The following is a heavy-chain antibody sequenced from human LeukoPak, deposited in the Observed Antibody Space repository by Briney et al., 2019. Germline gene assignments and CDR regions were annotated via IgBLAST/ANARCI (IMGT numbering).Heavy chain of an antibody. CDR1: GYTFTTYW. CDR2: ISPGDSYA. J-gene: IGHJ3*01. D-gene: IGHD2-2*01. CDR3: AREYCTSTNCYGAFGF. Sequence: GESLKISCKGSGYTFTTYWIAGVRQMPGKGLEWMGIISPGDSYARYSPSFQGQVIISADKSITTAYLQWHNLKASDTAMYYCAREYCTSTNCYGAFGFWGQGTVVTVSS. V-gene: IGHV5-51*01.